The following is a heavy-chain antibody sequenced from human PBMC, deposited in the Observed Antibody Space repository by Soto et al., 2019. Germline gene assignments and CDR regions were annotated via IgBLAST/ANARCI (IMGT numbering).Heavy chain of an antibody. CDR1: GYTFTDNQ. J-gene: IGHJ5*02. D-gene: IGHD3-16*01. CDR2: IDPGSGDT. Sequence: QAQLVQSGPEVKKPGASVKISCKASGYTFTDNQIHWLRRAPGQRPEWMGRIDPGSGDTSFAQTSRGRVTMARDTSTETVYMELTGLTSDDTAIYYCARIHILDYIRWSFDPWGQGTLVTVSS. V-gene: IGHV1-2*06. CDR3: ARIHILDYIRWSFDP.